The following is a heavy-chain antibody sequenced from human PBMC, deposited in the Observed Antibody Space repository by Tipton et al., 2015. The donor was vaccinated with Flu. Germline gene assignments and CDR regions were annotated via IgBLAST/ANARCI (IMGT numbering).Heavy chain of an antibody. CDR2: INHSGST. V-gene: IGHV4-34*01. D-gene: IGHD2-2*02. CDR3: ARGDCSSTSCNIGGDY. J-gene: IGHJ4*02. Sequence: LRLSCAASGFTFSSYSMNWVRQAPGKGLEWIGEINHSGSTNYNPSLKSRVTISVDTSKNQFSLKLSSVTAADTAVYYCARGDCSSTSCNIGGDYWGQGTLVTVSS. CDR1: GFTFSSYS.